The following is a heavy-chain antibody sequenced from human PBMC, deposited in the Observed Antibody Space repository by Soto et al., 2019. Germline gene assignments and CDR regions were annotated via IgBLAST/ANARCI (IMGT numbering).Heavy chain of an antibody. CDR1: GGSISSSNW. J-gene: IGHJ6*02. D-gene: IGHD1-26*01. CDR2: IYHSGST. CDR3: ARVSGSYYYGMDV. Sequence: QVQLQESGPGLVKPSGTLSLTCAVSGGSISSSNWWSWVRQPPGKGLEWIGEIYHSGSTNYNPSLKSRVTISVDKSKXQFSLRLTSVTAADTAVYYCARVSGSYYYGMDVWGQGTTVTVSS. V-gene: IGHV4-4*02.